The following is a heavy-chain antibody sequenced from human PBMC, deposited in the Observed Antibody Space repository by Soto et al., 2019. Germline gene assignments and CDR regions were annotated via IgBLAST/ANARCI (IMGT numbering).Heavy chain of an antibody. J-gene: IGHJ4*02. CDR1: GFIFRNFG. V-gene: IGHV3-30*03. Sequence: QVQLVESGGGVVQPGRSLRLSCAASGFIFRNFGMHWVRRAPGKGLEWVATISGDGNDKYYPDSMKGRFTISRDNFNNTPYLQLNSLRLEDTAVYHCVQGASTAHQPLDSWGQGVLVTVSS. CDR2: ISGDGNDK. CDR3: VQGASTAHQPLDS. D-gene: IGHD1-26*01.